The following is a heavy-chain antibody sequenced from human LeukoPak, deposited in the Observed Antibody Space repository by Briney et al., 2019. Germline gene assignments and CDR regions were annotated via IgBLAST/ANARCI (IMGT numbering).Heavy chain of an antibody. CDR1: GFTVSSNS. J-gene: IGHJ4*02. V-gene: IGHV3-66*01. Sequence: GGSLRLSCTVSGFTVSSNSMSWVRQAPGKGLEWVSFIYSGGNTHYSDSVKGRFTISRDNSKNTLYLQMNSLRAEDTAVYYCARDGSRGNLVTAPDFWGQGTLVTVSS. CDR3: ARDGSRGNLVTAPDF. CDR2: IYSGGNT. D-gene: IGHD2-21*02.